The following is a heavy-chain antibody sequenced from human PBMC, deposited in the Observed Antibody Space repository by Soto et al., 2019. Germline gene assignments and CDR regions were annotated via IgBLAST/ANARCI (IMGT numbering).Heavy chain of an antibody. CDR2: INHSGST. Sequence: QVQLQQWGAGLLKPSETLSLTCAVYGGSFSGYYWSWIRQPPGKGLEWIGEINHSGSTNYNPSLKSRVTISVDTSKNQFSLKLSSVTAADTAVYYCARGRLMGSSSNWGQGTLVTVSS. V-gene: IGHV4-34*01. J-gene: IGHJ4*02. CDR3: ARGRLMGSSSN. D-gene: IGHD2-8*01. CDR1: GGSFSGYY.